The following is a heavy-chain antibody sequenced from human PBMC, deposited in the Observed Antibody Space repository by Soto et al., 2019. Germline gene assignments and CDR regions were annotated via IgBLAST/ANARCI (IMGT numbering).Heavy chain of an antibody. Sequence: SQTLSLTCAISGDSASSNSAAWNWIRQSPSRGLEWLARTYYRSKWYNDYAVSVKNRITINPDTSKNQVSLQLNSVTPEDTAVYDCARGGFYSSSQNTYYGMDVWGQGTMVTVSS. V-gene: IGHV6-1*01. D-gene: IGHD6-13*01. CDR2: TYYRSKWYN. CDR1: GDSASSNSAA. J-gene: IGHJ6*02. CDR3: ARGGFYSSSQNTYYGMDV.